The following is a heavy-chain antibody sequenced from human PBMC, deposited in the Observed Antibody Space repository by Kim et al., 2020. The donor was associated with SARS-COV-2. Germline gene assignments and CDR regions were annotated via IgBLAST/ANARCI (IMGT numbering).Heavy chain of an antibody. D-gene: IGHD1-26*01. J-gene: IGHJ4*02. Sequence: TTHNPHLQGQVTISGDTSKNKFSLKLSSVTAADSAVYYCVRRGSIPYFDSWGQGTLVTVSS. V-gene: IGHV4-39*01. CDR3: VRRGSIPYFDS. CDR2: T.